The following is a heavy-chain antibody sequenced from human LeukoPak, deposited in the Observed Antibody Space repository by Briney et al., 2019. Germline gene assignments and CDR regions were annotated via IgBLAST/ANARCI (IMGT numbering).Heavy chain of an antibody. V-gene: IGHV3-74*01. Sequence: GGSLRLSCAASGFTSSTYWMHWVRQAPGKGLVWVSRINSDGSSTTYADSVKGRFTISRDNAKNTLYLQMNSLRAEDTAVYYCARDRGSGWYYFDYWGQGTLVTVSS. D-gene: IGHD6-19*01. CDR3: ARDRGSGWYYFDY. CDR2: INSDGSST. J-gene: IGHJ4*02. CDR1: GFTSSTYW.